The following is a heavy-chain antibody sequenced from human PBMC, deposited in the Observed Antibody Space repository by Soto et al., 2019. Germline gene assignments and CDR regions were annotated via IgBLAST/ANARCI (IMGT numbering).Heavy chain of an antibody. CDR3: TRINDRGYDFWSPPQDAFDI. Sequence: ASVDVSCKSTRYTFPRYALHWVRQAPGQRLAWMGWINDGNGNTKYSQKLQGRVTITRDTSASTAYMELSSLRSEDTAVYYCTRINDRGYDFWSPPQDAFDIWGQGTMVTVSS. CDR1: RYTFPRYA. CDR2: INDGNGNT. J-gene: IGHJ3*02. D-gene: IGHD3-3*01. V-gene: IGHV1-3*01.